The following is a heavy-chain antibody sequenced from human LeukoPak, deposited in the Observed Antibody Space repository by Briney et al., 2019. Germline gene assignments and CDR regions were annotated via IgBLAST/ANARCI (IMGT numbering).Heavy chain of an antibody. CDR2: ISVYNGNT. Sequence: ASVKVSCKASGYTFTNYGIAWVRQAPGQGLEWVGWISVYNGNTNYAEKLQVRVNVTTDRSTSTAYMELRSLRSDDTAVYYCARDFGAPPYSATRGYYMDVWGKGTTVTVSS. V-gene: IGHV1-18*01. J-gene: IGHJ6*03. CDR1: GYTFTNYG. D-gene: IGHD1-26*01. CDR3: ARDFGAPPYSATRGYYMDV.